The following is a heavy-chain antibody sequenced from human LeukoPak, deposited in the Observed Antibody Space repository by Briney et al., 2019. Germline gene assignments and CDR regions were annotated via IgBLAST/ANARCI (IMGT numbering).Heavy chain of an antibody. J-gene: IGHJ4*02. CDR1: GGSFSGYY. Sequence: SETLSLTCAVYGGSFSGYYWSWIRQPPGKGLEWIGEINDGGSTNYNPSLKSRVTISVDTSMNQFSLKLSSVTAADTAHDYCARGLWFGESRPYYYDYWGQGNLVTVST. D-gene: IGHD3-10*01. V-gene: IGHV4-34*01. CDR3: ARGLWFGESRPYYYDY. CDR2: INDGGST.